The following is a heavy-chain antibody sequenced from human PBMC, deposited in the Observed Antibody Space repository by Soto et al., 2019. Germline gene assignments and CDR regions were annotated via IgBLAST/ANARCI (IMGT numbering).Heavy chain of an antibody. J-gene: IGHJ1*01. D-gene: IGHD6-19*01. CDR2: IYTGDSDT. V-gene: IGHV5-51*01. CDR1: GYSFTSYW. Sequence: PGESLKISCKGSGYSFTSYWIGWVRQVPGKGLEWMGIIYTGDSDTRYSPSFQGQVTISADKSISTAYLQWSSLKASDTAIYYCAIRGASQWLTFWAQGTLVTVSS. CDR3: AIRGASQWLTF.